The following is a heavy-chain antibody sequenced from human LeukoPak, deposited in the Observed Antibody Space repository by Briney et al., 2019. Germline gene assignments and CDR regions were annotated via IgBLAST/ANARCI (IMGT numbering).Heavy chain of an antibody. J-gene: IGHJ5*02. D-gene: IGHD1-26*01. CDR3: ARGGSSPTEAWFDP. Sequence: SDTLSLTCTVSCGSISSSSYYWGWIRQPPGEGLEWIVSIYYSRSTYYNPSLKSRVTISVDTSKNQFSLKLSSVTAAYTAVYYCARGGSSPTEAWFDPWGQGTLVTVSS. V-gene: IGHV4-39*07. CDR1: CGSISSSSYY. CDR2: IYYSRST.